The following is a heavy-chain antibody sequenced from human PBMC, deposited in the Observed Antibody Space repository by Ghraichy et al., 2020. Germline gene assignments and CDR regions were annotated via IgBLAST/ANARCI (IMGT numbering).Heavy chain of an antibody. CDR3: ARASGYSYELAPGRVDY. CDR2: IYYSGST. D-gene: IGHD5-18*01. J-gene: IGHJ4*02. CDR1: GGSISSYY. Sequence: SETLSLTCTVSGGSISSYYWSWIRQPPGKGLEWIGYIYYSGSTNYNPSLKSRVTISVDTSKNQFSLKLSSVTAADTAVYYCARASGYSYELAPGRVDYWGQGTLVTVSS. V-gene: IGHV4-59*01.